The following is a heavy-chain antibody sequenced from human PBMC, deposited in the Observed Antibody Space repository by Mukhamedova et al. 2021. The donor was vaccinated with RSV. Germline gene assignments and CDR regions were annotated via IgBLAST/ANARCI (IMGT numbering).Heavy chain of an antibody. D-gene: IGHD4-17*01. Sequence: FTISRDNSKTTVYLQMNSLRAEDTAVYYCARDVRERTDYGYYFHFWGQGTLVTVSS. V-gene: IGHV3-30*01. CDR3: ARDVRERTDYGYYFHF. J-gene: IGHJ4*02.